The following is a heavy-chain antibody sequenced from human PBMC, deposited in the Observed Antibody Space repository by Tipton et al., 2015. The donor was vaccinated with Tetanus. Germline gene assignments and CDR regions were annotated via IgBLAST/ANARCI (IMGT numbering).Heavy chain of an antibody. V-gene: IGHV1-18*04. CDR1: GYTFTSYG. CDR2: ISAYNGNT. CDR3: ARDRYCSGGSCSPDGHLSFDY. Sequence: QVQLVQSGAEVKKPGASVKVSCKASGYTFTSYGISWVRQAPGQGLEWMGWISAYNGNTNYAQKLQGRVTMTTDTSTCAAYMELRSLRSDDTAVYYCARDRYCSGGSCSPDGHLSFDYWAREPWSPSPQ. D-gene: IGHD2-15*01. J-gene: IGHJ4*02.